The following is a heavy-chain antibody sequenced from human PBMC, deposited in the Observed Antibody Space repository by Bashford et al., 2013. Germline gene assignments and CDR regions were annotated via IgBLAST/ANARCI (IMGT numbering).Heavy chain of an antibody. D-gene: IGHD3-22*01. Sequence: SETLSLTCTVSGGSISSSSYYWGWIRQPPGKGLEWIGSIYYSGSTYYNPSLKSRVTISVDTSRNQFSLTLSSVTAADTAIYYCAAFSRHDRSATKGNWFDPWGQGILVTVSS. J-gene: IGHJ5*02. V-gene: IGHV4-39*07. CDR1: GGSISSSSYY. CDR2: IYYSGST. CDR3: AAFSRHDRSATKGNWFDP.